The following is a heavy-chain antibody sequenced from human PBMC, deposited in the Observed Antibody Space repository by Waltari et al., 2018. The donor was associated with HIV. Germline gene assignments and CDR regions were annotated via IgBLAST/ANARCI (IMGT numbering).Heavy chain of an antibody. CDR2: LYYRGIP. D-gene: IGHD3-16*01. CDR3: ARSPFTNVASTRKLGWLDP. J-gene: IGHJ5*02. V-gene: IGHV4-39*01. Sequence: QVQLQESGPGLVKPSETLSLSCIVSHDSVTNNYYYLAWIRQSPGKGLEWIGSLYYRGIPFYNPSLRSRVARSLDTSRNQFSLNLTSVTVADTAFYYCARSPFTNVASTRKLGWLDPWGQGKLVTVSS. CDR1: HDSVTNNYYY.